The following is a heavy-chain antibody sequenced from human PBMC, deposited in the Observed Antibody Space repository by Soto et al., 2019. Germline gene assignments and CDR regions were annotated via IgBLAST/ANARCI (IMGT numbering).Heavy chain of an antibody. D-gene: IGHD3-9*01. J-gene: IGHJ4*02. CDR1: GGSLSGYY. Sequence: PSETLSLTCAVYGGSLSGYYWDFIRQPPGKGLEWIGEINHDASTNYNPSLKTRVTISLDKSKNQFSLTLNSVTAADSAVYFCARLEGLATISYYFDFWGPGALVTVSS. CDR3: ARLEGLATISYYFDF. V-gene: IGHV4-34*01. CDR2: INHDAST.